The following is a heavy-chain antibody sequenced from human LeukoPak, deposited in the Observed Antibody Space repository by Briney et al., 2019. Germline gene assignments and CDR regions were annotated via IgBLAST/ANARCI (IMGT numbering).Heavy chain of an antibody. D-gene: IGHD3-10*01. CDR2: IYPGDSDT. Sequence: LGESLKISCKGSGYSFTSYWIGWVRQMPVKGLEWMGIIYPGDSDTRYSPSFQGQVTISADKSISTAYLQWSSLKASDTAMYYCARSITMVRGVLYYFDYWGQGTLVTVSS. CDR1: GYSFTSYW. V-gene: IGHV5-51*01. J-gene: IGHJ4*02. CDR3: ARSITMVRGVLYYFDY.